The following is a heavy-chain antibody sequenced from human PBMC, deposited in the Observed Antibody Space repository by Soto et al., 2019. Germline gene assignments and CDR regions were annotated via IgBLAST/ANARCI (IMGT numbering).Heavy chain of an antibody. Sequence: PGGSLRLSCAGSGFTFDEYAMHWVRQPPGKGLEWVSLISWDGSNRYYADSVQGRFTISRDNSKYSLYLEMNSLRPEDTALYYCAKDISRGPTKNYDFWSGPDYWGQGTLVTVSS. D-gene: IGHD3-3*01. J-gene: IGHJ4*02. CDR3: AKDISRGPTKNYDFWSGPDY. V-gene: IGHV3-43D*04. CDR1: GFTFDEYA. CDR2: ISWDGSNR.